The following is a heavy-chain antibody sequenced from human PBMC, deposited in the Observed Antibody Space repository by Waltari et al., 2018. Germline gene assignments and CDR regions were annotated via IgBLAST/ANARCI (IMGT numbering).Heavy chain of an antibody. V-gene: IGHV4-34*01. D-gene: IGHD1-26*01. CDR2: INHSGST. CDR1: GGSFSGYY. J-gene: IGHJ6*02. CDR3: ARFYSGSYWGAYYYYYGMDV. Sequence: QVQLQQWGAGLLKPSEPLSLTCAVYGGSFSGYYWSRIRQPPGKGLEWIGEINHSGSTNYNPSLKSRVTISVDTSKNQFSLKLSSVTAADTAVYYCARFYSGSYWGAYYYYYGMDVWGQGTTVTVSS.